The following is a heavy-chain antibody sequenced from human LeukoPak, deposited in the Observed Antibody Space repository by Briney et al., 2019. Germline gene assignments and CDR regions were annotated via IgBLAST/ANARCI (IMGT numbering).Heavy chain of an antibody. D-gene: IGHD6-19*01. Sequence: GGSLRLSCAASGFTFRSYAMIWVRQAPGKGLEWVSAISGSGGSTYYADSVKGRFTISRDNFKNTLYLQMNSLRVEDTAVYYCARDLGWILWGQGTLVTVSS. V-gene: IGHV3-23*01. CDR3: ARDLGWIL. CDR2: ISGSGGST. CDR1: GFTFRSYA. J-gene: IGHJ4*02.